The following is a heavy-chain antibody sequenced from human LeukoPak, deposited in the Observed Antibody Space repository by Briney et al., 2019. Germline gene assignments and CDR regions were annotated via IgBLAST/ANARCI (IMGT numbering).Heavy chain of an antibody. Sequence: GGSLRLSCAASGFTFDDYAMHWVRQAPGKGLEWVSGISWNSGSIGYADSVKGRFTISRDNAKNSLYLQMNSLRAEDTALYYCAKGGLYGYYYYMDVWAKGPRSPSP. CDR2: ISWNSGSI. V-gene: IGHV3-9*01. J-gene: IGHJ6*03. CDR3: AKGGLYGYYYYMDV. CDR1: GFTFDDYA. D-gene: IGHD2-8*01.